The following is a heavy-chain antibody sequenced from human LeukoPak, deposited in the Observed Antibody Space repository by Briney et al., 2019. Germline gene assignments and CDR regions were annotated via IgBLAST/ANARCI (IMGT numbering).Heavy chain of an antibody. Sequence: PGGSLRLSCAASGFTFSTYSMTWVRQAPGKGLEWVSSISPNGNYVYYADSVKGRFTISRDNSKNTLYLQMNSLRAEDTAVYYCAKSLPRYYYYGMDVWGQGTTVTVSS. CDR2: ISPNGNYV. CDR1: GFTFSTYS. V-gene: IGHV3-21*04. CDR3: AKSLPRYYYYGMDV. J-gene: IGHJ6*02.